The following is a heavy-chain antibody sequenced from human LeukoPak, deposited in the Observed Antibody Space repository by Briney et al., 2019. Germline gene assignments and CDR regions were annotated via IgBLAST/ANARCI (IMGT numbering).Heavy chain of an antibody. CDR3: ARGHYYGSGSYLFDY. V-gene: IGHV1-69*06. Sequence: SVKVSCKASGGTFSSYAISWVRQAPGQGLEWMGGIIPIFGTANYAQKFQGRVTITADKSTSTAYMELSSLRSEDTAVYYCARGHYYGSGSYLFDYWGQGTLVTVSS. CDR1: GGTFSSYA. D-gene: IGHD3-10*01. J-gene: IGHJ4*02. CDR2: IIPIFGTA.